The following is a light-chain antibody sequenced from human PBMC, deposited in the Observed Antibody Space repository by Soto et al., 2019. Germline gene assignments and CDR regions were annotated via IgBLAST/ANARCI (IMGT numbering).Light chain of an antibody. CDR1: QNVYSN. Sequence: EIVMTQSPATLSLSPGERATLSCRASQNVYSNLAWYQQKPGQTPRLLIYESSTRATGIPARFSGGGSGTEFTLTISSLQSEDFADYFCQQYQSWPLTFGGGTKVEIK. CDR3: QQYQSWPLT. CDR2: ESS. J-gene: IGKJ4*01. V-gene: IGKV3-15*01.